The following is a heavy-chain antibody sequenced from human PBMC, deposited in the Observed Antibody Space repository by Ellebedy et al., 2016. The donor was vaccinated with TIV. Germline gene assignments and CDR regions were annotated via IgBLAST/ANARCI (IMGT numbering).Heavy chain of an antibody. J-gene: IGHJ4*02. Sequence: ASVKVSCKASGYTFTSYGISWVRQAPGQGLEWMGGIIPIFGTANYAQKFQGRVTITADVFTSTAYMELNSLRSEDTAVYYCARHGTYYYGSGLDNWGQGNLVTVSS. CDR2: IIPIFGTA. CDR3: ARHGTYYYGSGLDN. CDR1: GYTFTSYG. V-gene: IGHV1-69*13. D-gene: IGHD3-10*01.